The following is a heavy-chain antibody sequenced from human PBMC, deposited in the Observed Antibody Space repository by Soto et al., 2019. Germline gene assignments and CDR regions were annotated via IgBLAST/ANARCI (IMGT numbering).Heavy chain of an antibody. J-gene: IGHJ1*01. CDR1: GGSFSGYY. V-gene: IGHV4-34*01. CDR2: INHSGST. Sequence: QVQLQQWGAGLLKPSETLSLTCAVYGGSFSGYYWSWIRQPPGKGLEWIGEINHSGSTNYNPSLRSRVTISVDTTKAQFSIHLDCVTAADTAVYYCPRVRYYAQDFQHWGQGPLVTVSS. CDR3: PRVRYYAQDFQH. D-gene: IGHD3-10*01.